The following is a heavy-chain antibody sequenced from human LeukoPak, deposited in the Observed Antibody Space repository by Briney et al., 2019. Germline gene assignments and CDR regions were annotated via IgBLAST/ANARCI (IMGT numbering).Heavy chain of an antibody. CDR2: INYSGTT. D-gene: IGHD5-24*01. Sequence: SETLSLTCSVSAPSIGRFYWSWIRQPPGRGLDWVGSINYSGTTNYTRSRERRVTMSIDTSKNQVSLKLISVTAADTAVYYCARDPIHRDDYNAEWGQGVLVSVSS. J-gene: IGHJ4*02. CDR1: APSIGRFY. CDR3: ARDPIHRDDYNAE. V-gene: IGHV4-59*01.